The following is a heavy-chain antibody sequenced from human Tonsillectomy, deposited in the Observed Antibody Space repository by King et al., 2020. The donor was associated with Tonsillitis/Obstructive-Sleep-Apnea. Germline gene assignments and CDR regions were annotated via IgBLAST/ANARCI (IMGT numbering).Heavy chain of an antibody. J-gene: IGHJ4*02. CDR3: TAKREDCSSTSCYDY. CDR1: GFTFSNAW. CDR2: IKSKTDGGTT. Sequence: ESGGGLVKPGGSLRLSCAASGFTFSNAWMSWVRQATGKGLEWVGRIKSKTDGGTTDYAAPVKGRFTISRDDSKNTLYLQMNSLKTADTAVYYCTAKREDCSSTSCYDYWGQGTLVTVSS. V-gene: IGHV3-15*01. D-gene: IGHD2-2*01.